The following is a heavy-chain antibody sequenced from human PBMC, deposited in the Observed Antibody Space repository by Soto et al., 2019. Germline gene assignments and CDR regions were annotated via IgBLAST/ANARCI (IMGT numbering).Heavy chain of an antibody. CDR2: IYYSGST. V-gene: IGHV4-59*08. J-gene: IGHJ6*02. D-gene: IGHD2-15*01. Sequence: PSETLSLTCTVSGGSISSYYWSWIRQPPGKGLEWIGYIYYSGSTNYNPSLKSRVTISVDTSKNQFSLKLSSVTAADTAVYYCERLGGNCYAAGCYGYYVMDVWGQGTTVTVSS. CDR1: GGSISSYY. CDR3: ERLGGNCYAAGCYGYYVMDV.